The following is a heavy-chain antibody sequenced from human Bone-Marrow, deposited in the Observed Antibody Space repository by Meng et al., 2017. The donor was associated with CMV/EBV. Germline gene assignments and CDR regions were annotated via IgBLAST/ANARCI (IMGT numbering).Heavy chain of an antibody. CDR2: IYSGGST. D-gene: IGHD5-18*01. V-gene: IGHV3-53*01. CDR3: AKRPTTMVSLHYYYFGMDA. J-gene: IGHJ6*01. CDR1: GFTVSSNY. Sequence: GESLKISCAASGFTVSSNYMSWVRQAPGKGLEWVSVIYSGGSTYYADSVKGRFTISRDNSKNTLYLQMNSLRVDDTAVYYCAKRPTTMVSLHYYYFGMDAWGQGTTVTVSS.